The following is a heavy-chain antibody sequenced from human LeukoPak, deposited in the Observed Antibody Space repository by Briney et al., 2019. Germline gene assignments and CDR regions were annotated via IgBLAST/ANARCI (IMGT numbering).Heavy chain of an antibody. CDR2: IYYSWST. Sequence: SETLSLTCTVTGGSISSYYWSWIRQPPGKGLEWIGYIYYSWSTNYNPSLKSRVTISVDTSKNQFSLKLSSVTAADTAVYYCARVYYDSSGYYPDAFDIWGQGTMVTVSS. CDR3: ARVYYDSSGYYPDAFDI. V-gene: IGHV4-59*01. CDR1: GGSISSYY. D-gene: IGHD3-22*01. J-gene: IGHJ3*02.